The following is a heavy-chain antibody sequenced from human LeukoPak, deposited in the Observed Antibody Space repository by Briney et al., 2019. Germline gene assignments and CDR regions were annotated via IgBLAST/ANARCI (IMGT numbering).Heavy chain of an antibody. CDR3: ARAKRGGYDPYFDY. D-gene: IGHD5-12*01. CDR2: IYHSGST. J-gene: IGHJ4*02. Sequence: SETLSLTCTVSGGSISSGGYYWSWIRQPPGKGLEWIGYIYHSGSTYYNPSLKSRVTISVDRSKNQFSLKLSSVTAADTAVYYCARAKRGGYDPYFDYWGQGTLVTVSS. V-gene: IGHV4-30-2*01. CDR1: GGSISSGGYY.